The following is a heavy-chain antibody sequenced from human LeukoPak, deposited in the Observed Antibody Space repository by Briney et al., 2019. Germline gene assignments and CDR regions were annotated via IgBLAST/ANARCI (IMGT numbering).Heavy chain of an antibody. CDR1: GGSISDSY. J-gene: IGHJ4*02. D-gene: IGHD6-19*01. V-gene: IGHV4-4*07. Sequence: SETLSLTCSVSGGSISDSYWSWIRQPAGKGLEWIGRIDASGSTNYNPSLKSRVTVSVDTSKNQFSLTLNSVTAADTALYFCAKVGYASGWTYFDHWGQGTLVTVSP. CDR3: AKVGYASGWTYFDH. CDR2: IDASGST.